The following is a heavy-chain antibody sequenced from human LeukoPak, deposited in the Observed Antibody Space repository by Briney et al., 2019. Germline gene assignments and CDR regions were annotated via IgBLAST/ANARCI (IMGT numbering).Heavy chain of an antibody. V-gene: IGHV1-24*01. D-gene: IGHD2-21*02. Sequence: ASVKDSCKVSGYTLTELSMHWVRQAPGKGLEWMGGFDPEDGETIYAQKFQGRVTMTEDTSTDTAYMELSSLRSEDTAVYYCATRVRAYCGGDCYYFDYWGQGTLVTVSS. J-gene: IGHJ4*02. CDR1: GYTLTELS. CDR2: FDPEDGET. CDR3: ATRVRAYCGGDCYYFDY.